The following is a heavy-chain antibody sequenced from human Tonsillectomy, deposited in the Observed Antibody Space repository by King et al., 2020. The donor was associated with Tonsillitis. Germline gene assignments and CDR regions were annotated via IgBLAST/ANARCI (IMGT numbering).Heavy chain of an antibody. J-gene: IGHJ6*03. CDR3: AREGWGYDFGDPYSYYYMDV. Sequence: QLVQSGAEVKKPGSSVKVSCKASGGTFSNYAISWVRQAPGQGLEWMGGVIPLFATANYAQKFQGRVTITADRSTSTAYMELSSLKSEDTAVYYCAREGWGYDFGDPYSYYYMDVWGKGTTVTVSS. CDR1: GGTFSNYA. CDR2: VIPLFATA. V-gene: IGHV1-69*06. D-gene: IGHD4-17*01.